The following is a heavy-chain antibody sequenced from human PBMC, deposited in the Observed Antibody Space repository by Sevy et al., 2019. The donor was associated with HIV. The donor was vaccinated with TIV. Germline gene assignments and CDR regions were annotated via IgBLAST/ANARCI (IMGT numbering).Heavy chain of an antibody. J-gene: IGHJ4*02. CDR3: ALEGCTRPHDY. Sequence: GGSLRLSCAASGFAFYDYSMSWIRQAPGKGLEWVATLSFGCGKINYADSVKGRFTISRDNSKNSFYLQMDNLRVEDTALYYRALEGCTRPHDYWGQGTRVTASS. CDR1: GFAFYDYS. CDR2: LSFGCGKI. V-gene: IGHV3-23*01. D-gene: IGHD2-8*01.